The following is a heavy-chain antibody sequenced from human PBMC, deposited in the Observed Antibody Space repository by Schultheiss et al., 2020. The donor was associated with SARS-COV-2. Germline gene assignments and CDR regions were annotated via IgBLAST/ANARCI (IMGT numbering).Heavy chain of an antibody. CDR2: SNPNSGGT. D-gene: IGHD3-3*01. Sequence: ASVKVSCKASGYTFTDYFIHWVRQAPGQGLEWMGWSNPNSGGTNYARKFQGRVTMTRDMSIGTVYMELSRLRSDDTAVYYCARDWRIFGVPRGMDVWGQGTTVTVSS. CDR3: ARDWRIFGVPRGMDV. V-gene: IGHV1-2*02. CDR1: GYTFTDYF. J-gene: IGHJ6*02.